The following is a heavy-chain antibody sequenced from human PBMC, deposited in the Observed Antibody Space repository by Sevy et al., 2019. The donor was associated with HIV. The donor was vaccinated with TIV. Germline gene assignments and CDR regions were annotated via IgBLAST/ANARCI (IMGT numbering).Heavy chain of an antibody. CDR2: ISYEGSNK. Sequence: GGSLRLSCAASGFTFSSYAMHGVRQAPGRGLEWVAVISYEGSNKYYADPVKGRFTISRDNSKNTLYLQMNSLRAEVTAVYSGAAKGHYDSSGYYFWGPFDIWGHGTMVTVS. D-gene: IGHD3-22*01. CDR1: GFTFSSYA. J-gene: IGHJ3*02. V-gene: IGHV3-30-3*01. CDR3: AAKGHYDSSGYYFWGPFDI.